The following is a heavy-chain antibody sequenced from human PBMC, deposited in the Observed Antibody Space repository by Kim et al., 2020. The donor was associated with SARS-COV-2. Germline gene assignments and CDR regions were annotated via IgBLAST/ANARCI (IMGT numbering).Heavy chain of an antibody. CDR3: ARVPIAFGIAAPLGYYFDY. V-gene: IGHV4-31*03. J-gene: IGHJ4*02. CDR2: IYYSGST. CDR1: GGSISSGGYY. D-gene: IGHD6-13*01. Sequence: SETLSLTCTVSGGSISSGGYYWSWIRQHPGKGLEWIGYIYYSGSTYYNPSLKSRVTISVDTSKNQFSLKLSSVTAADTAVYYCARVPIAFGIAAPLGYYFDYWGQGTLVTVSS.